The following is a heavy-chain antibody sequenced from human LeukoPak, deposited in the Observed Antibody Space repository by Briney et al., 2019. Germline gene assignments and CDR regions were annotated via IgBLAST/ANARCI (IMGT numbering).Heavy chain of an antibody. V-gene: IGHV1-2*02. D-gene: IGHD2-2*01. Sequence: ASVKVFCKASGYTFTGYYMHWVRQAPGQGLEWMGWINPNSGGTNYAQKFQGRVTMTRDTSISTAYMELSRLRSDDTAVYYCARWGYCSSTSCPESNNWFDPWGQGTLVTVSS. CDR2: INPNSGGT. J-gene: IGHJ5*02. CDR3: ARWGYCSSTSCPESNNWFDP. CDR1: GYTFTGYY.